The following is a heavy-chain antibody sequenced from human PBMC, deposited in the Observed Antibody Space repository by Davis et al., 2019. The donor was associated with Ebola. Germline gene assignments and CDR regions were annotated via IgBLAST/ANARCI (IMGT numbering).Heavy chain of an antibody. D-gene: IGHD3-22*01. CDR1: GGSISRGGSY. CDR2: IYYSGST. V-gene: IGHV4-31*03. J-gene: IGHJ6*03. CDR3: ARDLRYDSSGYDYYFYMDV. Sequence: PSETLSLTCTVSGGSISRGGSYWTWIRQHPGKGLEWIGYIYYSGSTYYKPSLKSRVTISLDTSKNQFSLNLYSVTAADTAVEYCARDLRYDSSGYDYYFYMDVWGKGTTVTVSS.